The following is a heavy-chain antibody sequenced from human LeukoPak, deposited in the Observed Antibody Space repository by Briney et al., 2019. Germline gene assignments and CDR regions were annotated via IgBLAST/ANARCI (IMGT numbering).Heavy chain of an antibody. CDR1: GYTFTSYD. CDR2: MNPNSGNT. V-gene: IGHV1-8*03. CDR3: ARGRAYYDSSGYSLDAFDI. D-gene: IGHD3-22*01. J-gene: IGHJ3*02. Sequence: ASVKVSCKASGYTFTSYDINWVRQATGQGLEWMGWMNPNSGNTGYARKFQGRVTITRNTSISTAYMELSSLRSEDTAVYYCARGRAYYDSSGYSLDAFDICGQGTMVTVSS.